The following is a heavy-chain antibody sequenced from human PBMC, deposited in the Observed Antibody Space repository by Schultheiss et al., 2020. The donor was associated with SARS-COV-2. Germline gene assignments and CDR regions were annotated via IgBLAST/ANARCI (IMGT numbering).Heavy chain of an antibody. J-gene: IGHJ4*02. Sequence: SETLSLTCAVYGGSFSGYYWSWIRQPPGKGLEWIGSIYYSGSTYYNPSLKSRVTISVDTSKNQFSLKLSSVTAADTAVYYCARLVLSRGVGFGVFDYWGQGTLVTVSS. D-gene: IGHD3-10*01. CDR3: ARLVLSRGVGFGVFDY. CDR1: GGSFSGYY. CDR2: IYYSGST. V-gene: IGHV4-34*01.